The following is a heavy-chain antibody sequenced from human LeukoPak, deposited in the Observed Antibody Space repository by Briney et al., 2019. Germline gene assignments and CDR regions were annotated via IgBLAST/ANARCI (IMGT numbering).Heavy chain of an antibody. D-gene: IGHD6-19*01. CDR3: AKPISGGLAVTADWFHP. CDR2: INANSGTT. CDR1: GFAFSVYA. Sequence: GGSLRLSCTASGFAFSVYAMSWLRQPPGKGLEWVSTINANSGTTSYAASVRGRFTISRDNSKNTLYLQLNTLRADDTATYYCAKPISGGLAVTADWFHPRGQGTLVVVSS. V-gene: IGHV3-23*01. J-gene: IGHJ5*01.